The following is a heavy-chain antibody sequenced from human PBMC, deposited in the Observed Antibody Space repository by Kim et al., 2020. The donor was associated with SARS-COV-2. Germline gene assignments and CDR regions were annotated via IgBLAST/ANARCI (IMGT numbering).Heavy chain of an antibody. CDR2: INPNSGGT. D-gene: IGHD3-22*01. CDR1: GYTFTGYY. V-gene: IGHV1-2*02. CDR3: ARDYYDSSGYYYYDY. J-gene: IGHJ4*02. Sequence: ASVKVSCKASGYTFTGYYMHWVRQAPGQGLEWMGWINPNSGGTNYAQKFQGRVTMTRDTSISTAYMELSRLRSDDTAVYYCARDYYDSSGYYYYDYWGQGTLVTVSS.